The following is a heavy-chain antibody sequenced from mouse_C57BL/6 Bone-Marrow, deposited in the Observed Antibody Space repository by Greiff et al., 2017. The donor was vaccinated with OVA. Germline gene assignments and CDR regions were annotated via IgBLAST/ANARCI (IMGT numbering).Heavy chain of an antibody. CDR2: LSDGGSYT. J-gene: IGHJ1*03. V-gene: IGHV5-4*01. Sequence: EVKLMESGGGLVKPGGSLKLSCAASGFTFSSYAMSWVRQTPEKRLEWVATLSDGGSYTYYPDNVKGRFTISRDNAKNNLYLQMSHLKSEDTAMYYCARDYYGSSYPYWYFDVWGTGTTVTVSS. D-gene: IGHD1-1*01. CDR3: ARDYYGSSYPYWYFDV. CDR1: GFTFSSYA.